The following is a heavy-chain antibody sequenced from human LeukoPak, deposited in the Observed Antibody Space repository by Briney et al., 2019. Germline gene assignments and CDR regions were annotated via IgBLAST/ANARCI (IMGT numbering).Heavy chain of an antibody. V-gene: IGHV3-23*01. J-gene: IGHJ4*02. D-gene: IGHD5-18*01. CDR2: ISDSDGST. CDR1: GFTFSTYA. CDR3: AKSRRGYTYGKFDY. Sequence: QPGGSLRLSCAASGFTFSTYAMSWVRQAPGKELEWVSGISDSDGSTFYADSVKGRFTISRDNSENTLFLQLYSLRAEDTAVYYCAKSRRGYTYGKFDYWGQGSLVIVSS.